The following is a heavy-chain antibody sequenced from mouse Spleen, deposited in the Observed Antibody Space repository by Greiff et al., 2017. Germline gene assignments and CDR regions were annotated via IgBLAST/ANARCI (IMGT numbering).Heavy chain of an antibody. Sequence: QVQLQQPGTELVKPGASVKLSCKASGYTFTSYWMHWVKQRPGQGLEWIGMIHPNSGSTNYNEKFKSKATLTVDKSSSTAYMQLSSLTSEDSAVYYCAREGFTTATDYWGQGTTLTVSS. J-gene: IGHJ2*01. V-gene: IGHV1-64*01. CDR2: IHPNSGST. CDR1: GYTFTSYW. CDR3: AREGFTTATDY. D-gene: IGHD1-2*01.